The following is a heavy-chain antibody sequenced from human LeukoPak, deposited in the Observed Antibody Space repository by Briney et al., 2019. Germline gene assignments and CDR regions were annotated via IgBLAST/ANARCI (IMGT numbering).Heavy chain of an antibody. V-gene: IGHV4-34*01. D-gene: IGHD3-3*01. CDR1: GGSFSGYY. Sequence: SETLSLTCAAYGGSFSGYYWSWIRQPPGKGLEWIGEINHSGSTNYNPSLKSRVTISVDTSKNQFSLKLSSVTAADTAVYYCARGSRSLRPGMEYYFDYWGQGTLVTVSS. J-gene: IGHJ4*02. CDR3: ARGSRSLRPGMEYYFDY. CDR2: INHSGST.